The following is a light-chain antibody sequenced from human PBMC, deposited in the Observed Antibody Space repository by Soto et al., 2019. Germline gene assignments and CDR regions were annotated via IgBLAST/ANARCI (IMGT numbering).Light chain of an antibody. CDR2: KAS. V-gene: IGKV1-5*03. CDR3: KQYNSYPLT. J-gene: IGKJ4*01. Sequence: DIQMTQSPSTLSASVGDRVTITCRASQSISSWLAWYQQKPGKAPTLLIYKASSLESGVPSRFSGSGSGTEFTLTISSLQPDDFATYYCKQYNSYPLTFGGGTKVEIK. CDR1: QSISSW.